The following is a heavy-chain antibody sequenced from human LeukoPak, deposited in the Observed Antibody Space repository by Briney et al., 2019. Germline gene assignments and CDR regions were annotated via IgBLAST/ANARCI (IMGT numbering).Heavy chain of an antibody. J-gene: IGHJ4*02. Sequence: SETLSLTCTVSGYSISSGYYWGWIRQPPGKGLEWIGSIYHSGSTYYNPSLKSRVTISVDTSKNQFSLKLSSVTAADTAVYYCASPFNAAGVDYWGQGTLVTVSS. D-gene: IGHD6-13*01. CDR1: GYSISSGYY. CDR2: IYHSGST. V-gene: IGHV4-38-2*02. CDR3: ASPFNAAGVDY.